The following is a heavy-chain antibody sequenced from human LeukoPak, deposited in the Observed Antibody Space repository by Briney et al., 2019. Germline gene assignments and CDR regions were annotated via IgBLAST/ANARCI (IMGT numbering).Heavy chain of an antibody. V-gene: IGHV3-9*01. CDR1: GFTFDDYA. CDR2: IRSNSENI. D-gene: IGHD3-22*01. J-gene: IGHJ4*02. CDR3: AKDYYYDSSGYYDY. Sequence: GRSLRLSCAASGFTFDDYAMHWVRQAPGKGLEWVSGIRSNSENIVYADSVRGRFTISRDDAQNSLFLQMNSLRAEDTAVYYCAKDYYYDSSGYYDYWGQGTLVTVSS.